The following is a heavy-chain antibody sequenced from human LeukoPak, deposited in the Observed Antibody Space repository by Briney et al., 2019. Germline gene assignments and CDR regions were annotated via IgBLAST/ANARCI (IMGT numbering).Heavy chain of an antibody. CDR1: GYTFTSYD. Sequence: ASVKVPCKASGYTFTSYDINWVRQATGQGLEWMGWMNPNSGNTGYAQKFQGRVTMTRNTSISTAYMELSSLRSEDTAVYYCARVRSDYSNYYYYGMDVWGQGTTVTVSS. V-gene: IGHV1-8*01. CDR2: MNPNSGNT. D-gene: IGHD4/OR15-4a*01. J-gene: IGHJ6*02. CDR3: ARVRSDYSNYYYYGMDV.